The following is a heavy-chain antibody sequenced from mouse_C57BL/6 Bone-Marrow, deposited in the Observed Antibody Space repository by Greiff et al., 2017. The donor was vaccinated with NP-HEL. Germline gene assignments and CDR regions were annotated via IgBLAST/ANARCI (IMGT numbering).Heavy chain of an antibody. CDR1: GFNIKDDY. V-gene: IGHV14-4*01. Sequence: VQLQQSGAELVRPGASVKLSCTASGFNIKDDYMHWVKQRPEQGLEWIGWIDPGNGDTEYASKFQGKATITADTSSNTAYLQLSSLTSEDTAVYYCTTGVDSSGYVNYYARDYWGQGTSVTVSS. CDR2: IDPGNGDT. J-gene: IGHJ4*01. D-gene: IGHD3-2*02. CDR3: TTGVDSSGYVNYYARDY.